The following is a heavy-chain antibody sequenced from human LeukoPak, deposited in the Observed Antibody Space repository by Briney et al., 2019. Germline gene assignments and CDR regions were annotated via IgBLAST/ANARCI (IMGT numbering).Heavy chain of an antibody. V-gene: IGHV4-59*01. CDR1: GGSISSYY. CDR3: AREKYYYDSSGHHSGWFDP. CDR2: IYYSGST. D-gene: IGHD3-22*01. Sequence: SETLSLTCTVSGGSISSYYWSWIRQPPGKGLEWFGYIYYSGSTNYNPSLKSRVTISVDTSKNQCSLKLSSVTAADTAVYYCAREKYYYDSSGHHSGWFDPWGQGTLVTVSS. J-gene: IGHJ5*02.